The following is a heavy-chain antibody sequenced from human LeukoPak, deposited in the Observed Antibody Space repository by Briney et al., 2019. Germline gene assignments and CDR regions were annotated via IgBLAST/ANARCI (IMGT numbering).Heavy chain of an antibody. Sequence: GASVKVSCKVSGYTLTELSMHWVRQAPGKGLEWMGGFDPEDGETIYAQKFQGRITMTRDTSISTAYMDLSRLSSDDTAVYYCARAEYNWNDVRYYSYLDVWGKGTTVTVSS. CDR1: GYTLTELS. V-gene: IGHV1-24*01. D-gene: IGHD1-1*01. CDR2: FDPEDGET. CDR3: ARAEYNWNDVRYYSYLDV. J-gene: IGHJ6*03.